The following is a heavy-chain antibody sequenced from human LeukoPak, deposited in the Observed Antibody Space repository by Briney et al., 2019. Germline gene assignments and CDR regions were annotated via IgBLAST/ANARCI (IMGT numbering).Heavy chain of an antibody. Sequence: SETLSLTCTVSGGSISSYYWSWIRQPPGKGREWMGYIYLTGSTHYNPSLTSRVTISVDTSKNQFSLKLSSVTAADTAVDYCARSEYNWGSYRFWGRGTLVTVSS. V-gene: IGHV4-59*01. J-gene: IGHJ4*02. CDR1: GGSISSYY. D-gene: IGHD3-16*02. CDR3: ARSEYNWGSYRF. CDR2: IYLTGST.